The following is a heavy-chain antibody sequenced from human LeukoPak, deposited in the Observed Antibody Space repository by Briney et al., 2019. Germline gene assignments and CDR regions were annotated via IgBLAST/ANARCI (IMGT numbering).Heavy chain of an antibody. V-gene: IGHV1-69*05. D-gene: IGHD3-22*01. CDR1: GGTFSSYA. Sequence: GASVKVSCKASGGTFSSYAISWVRQAPGQGLEWMGGIIPIFGTANYAQKFEGRVTITTDESTSTAYMELSSLRSEDTAVYYCAILTYYYDSSGYYSFDYWGQGTLVTVSS. CDR2: IIPIFGTA. J-gene: IGHJ4*02. CDR3: AILTYYYDSSGYYSFDY.